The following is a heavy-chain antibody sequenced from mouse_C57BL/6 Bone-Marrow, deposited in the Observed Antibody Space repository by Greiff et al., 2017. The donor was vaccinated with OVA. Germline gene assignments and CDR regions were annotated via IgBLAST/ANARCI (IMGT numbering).Heavy chain of an antibody. J-gene: IGHJ3*01. CDR1: GYSFTGYF. CDR2: INPYNGDT. V-gene: IGHV1-20*01. CDR3: ASRDGSSPWFAY. D-gene: IGHD1-1*01. Sequence: EVQLQQSGPELVKPGDSVKISCKASGYSFTGYFMNWVMQSHGKSLAWIGRINPYNGDTFYNQKFKGKATLTVDKSSSTAHMELRSLTSEGSAVYYCASRDGSSPWFAYWGQGNLVTVSA.